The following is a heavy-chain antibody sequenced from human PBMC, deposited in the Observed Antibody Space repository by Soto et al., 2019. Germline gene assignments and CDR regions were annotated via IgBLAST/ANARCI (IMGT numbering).Heavy chain of an antibody. V-gene: IGHV3-74*01. CDR1: GFTFSSYW. CDR2: INSDGSST. D-gene: IGHD2-2*01. Sequence: PGGSLRLSCAASGFTFSSYWMHWVRQAPGKGLVWVSRINSDGSSTSYADSVKGRFTISRDNAKNTLYLQMNSLRAEDTAVYYCATSYCSSTSCYSFYFDYAPYNWFDPWGQGTLVTVSS. CDR3: ATSYCSSTSCYSFYFDYAPYNWFDP. J-gene: IGHJ5*02.